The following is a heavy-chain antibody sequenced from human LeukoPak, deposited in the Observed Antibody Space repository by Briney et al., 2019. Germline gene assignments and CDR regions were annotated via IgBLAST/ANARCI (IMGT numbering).Heavy chain of an antibody. V-gene: IGHV4-59*08. Sequence: SETLSLTCTVSGGSISSYYWSWIRQPPGKGLEWIGYIYYSGSTNYNPSLKSRVTISVDTSKNQFSLKLSSVTAADTAVYYCARHPLYSSSWYWYFDLWGRGTLVTVSS. J-gene: IGHJ2*01. CDR2: IYYSGST. D-gene: IGHD6-13*01. CDR3: ARHPLYSSSWYWYFDL. CDR1: GGSISSYY.